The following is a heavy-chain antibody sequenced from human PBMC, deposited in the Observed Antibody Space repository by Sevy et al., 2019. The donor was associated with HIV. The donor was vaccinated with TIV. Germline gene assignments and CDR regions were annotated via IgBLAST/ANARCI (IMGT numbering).Heavy chain of an antibody. D-gene: IGHD3-22*01. CDR1: GFTVSGNY. V-gene: IGHV3-66*01. Sequence: GGSLRLSCEASGFTVSGNYMAWVRLAPGKGLEWVSLIDSGGSTYDADSVKGRFTISRDNAKNTLYLQMNPLRAEDTAVCFCARDRYYDASGYYYYYYGMDVWGQGTTVTVSS. CDR3: ARDRYYDASGYYYYYYGMDV. J-gene: IGHJ6*02. CDR2: IDSGGST.